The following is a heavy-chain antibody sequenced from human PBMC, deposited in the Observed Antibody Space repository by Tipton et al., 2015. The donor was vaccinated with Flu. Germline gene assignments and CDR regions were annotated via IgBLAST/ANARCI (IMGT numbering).Heavy chain of an antibody. CDR3: ARGRPPPITIFGVVTIPDDAFDI. D-gene: IGHD3-3*01. J-gene: IGHJ3*02. Sequence: TLSLTCAVYGGSFSGYYWSWIRQPPGKGLEWIGRIYTSGSTNYNPSLKSRVTMSVDTSKNQFSLKLSSVTAADTAVYYCARGRPPPITIFGVVTIPDDAFDIWGQGTMVTVSS. CDR2: IYTSGST. V-gene: IGHV4-59*10. CDR1: GGSFSGYY.